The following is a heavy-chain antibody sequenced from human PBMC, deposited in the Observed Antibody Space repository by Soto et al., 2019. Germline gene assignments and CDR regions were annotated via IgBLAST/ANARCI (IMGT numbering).Heavy chain of an antibody. CDR1: GGSFSDYSWN. CDR3: ARGALNYDVWRGPFNGGMDV. J-gene: IGHJ6*02. D-gene: IGHD3-3*01. CDR2: INHSGST. V-gene: IGHV4-34*01. Sequence: SQTLSLTCAVYGGSFSDYSWNWNWIRHPPGKGLEWIGEINHSGSTSHNPSLKSRVTLSLDTSKNQFSLILTSVTAADTAVYYCARGALNYDVWRGPFNGGMDVWGQGTTVTVSS.